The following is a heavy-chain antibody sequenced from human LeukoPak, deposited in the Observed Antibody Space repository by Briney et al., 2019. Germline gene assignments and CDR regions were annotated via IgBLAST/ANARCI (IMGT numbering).Heavy chain of an antibody. Sequence: TSGGSLRLSCAASGFTFSSYSMNWVRQAPGKGLEWVSSITSSSTYIYYADSMKGRFTISRDNAKNSLYLQMNSLRAEDKAVYYCARQSGAGYWYSFDYWGQGTLVTVSS. V-gene: IGHV3-21*01. J-gene: IGHJ4*02. CDR2: ITSSSTYI. CDR3: ARQSGAGYWYSFDY. D-gene: IGHD2-8*02. CDR1: GFTFSSYS.